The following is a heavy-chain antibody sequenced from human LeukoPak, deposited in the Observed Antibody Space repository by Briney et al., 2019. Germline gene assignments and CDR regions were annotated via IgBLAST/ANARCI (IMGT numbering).Heavy chain of an antibody. V-gene: IGHV3-21*01. Sequence: PGGSLRLSCAASGFTFSSYSMNWVRQAPGKGLEWVSSISSSSSYIYYADSVKGRFTISRDNAKNSLYLQMNSLRAEDTAVYYCARDRGYNSSWPDYWGQGTLVTVSS. D-gene: IGHD6-13*01. CDR1: GFTFSSYS. CDR2: ISSSSSYI. CDR3: ARDRGYNSSWPDY. J-gene: IGHJ4*02.